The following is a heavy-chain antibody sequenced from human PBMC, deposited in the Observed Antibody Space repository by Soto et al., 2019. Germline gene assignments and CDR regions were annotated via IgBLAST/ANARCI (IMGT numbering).Heavy chain of an antibody. V-gene: IGHV3-23*01. CDR3: AKDKDTTFSPQDY. CDR2: ISGSGGST. J-gene: IGHJ4*02. D-gene: IGHD2-15*01. Sequence: EVQLLESGGDLVQPGGSLRLSCAASGFTFTTYAMTWVRQAPGKGLEWVSAISGSGGSTYYADSVKGRFTISRDNSKNTLYLQMNSRRAEDTVVYYCAKDKDTTFSPQDYWGQGTLVTVSS. CDR1: GFTFTTYA.